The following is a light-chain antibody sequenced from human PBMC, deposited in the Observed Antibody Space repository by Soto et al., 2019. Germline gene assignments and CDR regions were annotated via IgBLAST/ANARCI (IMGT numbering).Light chain of an antibody. CDR3: QQYGSSPPSWP. CDR2: GAS. CDR1: QSVSSSY. J-gene: IGKJ1*01. Sequence: ETVLTQSPGTLSLSPGERATLSCRASQSVSSSYLAWYQQKPGQAPRLLIYGASSRATGIPDRFSGSGSGTDFTLTISRLEPEDFAVYYWQQYGSSPPSWPFGQGTKVEIK. V-gene: IGKV3-20*01.